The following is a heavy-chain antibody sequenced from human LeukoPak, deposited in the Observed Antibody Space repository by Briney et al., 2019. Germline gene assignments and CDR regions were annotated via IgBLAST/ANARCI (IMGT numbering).Heavy chain of an antibody. Sequence: ASVKVSCKASGYTFTSYDINWVRQATGQGFEWMGWMNPNSGNTGYAQKFQGRVTITRNTSISTAYMELSSLRSEDTAVYYCAGFLEWLPNGNWFDPWGQGTLVTVSS. CDR3: AGFLEWLPNGNWFDP. CDR1: GYTFTSYD. D-gene: IGHD3-3*01. CDR2: MNPNSGNT. V-gene: IGHV1-8*03. J-gene: IGHJ5*02.